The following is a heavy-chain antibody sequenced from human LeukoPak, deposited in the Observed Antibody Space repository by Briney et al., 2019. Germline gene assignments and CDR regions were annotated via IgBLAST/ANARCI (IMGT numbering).Heavy chain of an antibody. D-gene: IGHD3-10*01. CDR2: IRGSDGTT. J-gene: IGHJ4*02. V-gene: IGHV3-23*01. Sequence: GGSLRLSCAASGFTFSSYAMSWVRQAPGKGLEWVSTIRGSDGTTYYADSVKGRFTISRDNSKNTLYLQMNSLRAEDTAVYYCAKDVRLVRGVNYGSIIDYFDYWGQGTLVTVSS. CDR3: AKDVRLVRGVNYGSIIDYFDY. CDR1: GFTFSSYA.